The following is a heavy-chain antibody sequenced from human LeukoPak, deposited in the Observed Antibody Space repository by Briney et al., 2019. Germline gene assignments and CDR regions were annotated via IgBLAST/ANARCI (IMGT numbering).Heavy chain of an antibody. Sequence: SETLSLTCTVSGGSVSSDSYYWSWIRQPPGKGLEWIGYIYHSGSTNYIPSLRGRVTISVDTSKNQFFLKLSSVTAADTAVYYCARDGGMLRGLIDSWGQGTLVTVSS. CDR1: GGSVSSDSYY. D-gene: IGHD3-10*01. J-gene: IGHJ4*02. CDR2: IYHSGST. V-gene: IGHV4-61*01. CDR3: ARDGGMLRGLIDS.